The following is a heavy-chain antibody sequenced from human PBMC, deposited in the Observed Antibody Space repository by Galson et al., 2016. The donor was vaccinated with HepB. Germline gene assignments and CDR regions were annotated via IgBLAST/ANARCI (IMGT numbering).Heavy chain of an antibody. J-gene: IGHJ4*02. D-gene: IGHD3/OR15-3a*01. CDR1: GFTFGAYA. CDR3: ARDMVHGLGVYDY. V-gene: IGHV3-48*01. Sequence: SLRLSCAASGFTFGAYAMSWFRQAPGKGLEWVSYTSDSTSTVYYADSVKGRFTISRDNAKNSLHLQMKSLRAEDTAVYYCARDMVHGLGVYDYWGREPWSPSPQ. CDR2: TSDSTSTV.